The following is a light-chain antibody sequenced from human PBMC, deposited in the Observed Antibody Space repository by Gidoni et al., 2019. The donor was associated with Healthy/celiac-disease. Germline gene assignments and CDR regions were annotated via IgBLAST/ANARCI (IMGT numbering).Light chain of an antibody. V-gene: IGLV2-8*01. CDR2: EVS. CDR1: SSDVGGYDY. Sequence: QSALTQHPSSSGSPEQSVTISCTGPSSDVGGYDYVSCYPHHPVKAPKLMIYEVSKPPSGVPDRCSGSRSGNTASLTVSGRQAEDEADYYGSSDAGSNLYVFGTGTKVTVL. CDR3: SSDAGSNLYV. J-gene: IGLJ1*01.